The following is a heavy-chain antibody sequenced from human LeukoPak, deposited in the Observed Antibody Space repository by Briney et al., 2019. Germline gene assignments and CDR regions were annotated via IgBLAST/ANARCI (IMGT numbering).Heavy chain of an antibody. Sequence: GASVKVSCKASGGTFSSYAISWVRQAPGQGLEWMGGIIPIFGTANYAQKFQGRVTITADKSTSTAYMELSSLRSEDTAVYYCASRGRGAAAGNDYWGQGTLVTVSS. CDR2: IIPIFGTA. V-gene: IGHV1-69*06. CDR1: GGTFSSYA. D-gene: IGHD6-13*01. CDR3: ASRGRGAAAGNDY. J-gene: IGHJ4*02.